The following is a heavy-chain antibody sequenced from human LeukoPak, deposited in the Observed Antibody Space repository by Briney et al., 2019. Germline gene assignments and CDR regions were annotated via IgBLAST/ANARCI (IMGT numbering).Heavy chain of an antibody. CDR3: AAIFGVVIRYYYGMDV. CDR2: ISYVGSNK. J-gene: IGHJ6*02. D-gene: IGHD3-3*01. CDR1: GFTFSSYG. V-gene: IGHV3-30*03. Sequence: GGSLRLSCAASGFTFSSYGMHWVRQAPGKGLGWVAVISYVGSNKYYADSVRGRFTISRDNSKNTLYLQMNSLRAEDTAVYYCAAIFGVVIRYYYGMDVWGQGTTVTVSS.